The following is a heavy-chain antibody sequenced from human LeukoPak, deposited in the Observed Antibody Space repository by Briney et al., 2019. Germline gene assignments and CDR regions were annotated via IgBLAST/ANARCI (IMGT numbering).Heavy chain of an antibody. CDR1: GFTFDDYA. CDR2: ISWDGGST. D-gene: IGHD6-19*01. J-gene: IGHJ4*02. Sequence: GGSLRLSCAASGFTFDDYAMHWVRQAPGKGLEWVSLISWDGGSTYYADSVKGRFTISRDNSKNPLYLQMNSLRAEDTALYYCAKDRPYSSGWYGPDFDYWGQGTLVTVSS. V-gene: IGHV3-43D*03. CDR3: AKDRPYSSGWYGPDFDY.